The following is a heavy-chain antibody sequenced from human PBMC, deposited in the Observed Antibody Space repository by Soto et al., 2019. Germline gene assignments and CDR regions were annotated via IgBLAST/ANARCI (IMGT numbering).Heavy chain of an antibody. CDR2: ISYDGSNK. D-gene: IGHD3-10*01. Sequence: GGSLRLSCAASGFTFSSYAMHWVRQAPGKGLEWVAVISYDGSNKYYADSVKGRFTISRDNSKNTLYLQMNSLRAEDTAVYYCARDRLWFGELLGGGMDVWGQGTTVTVSS. V-gene: IGHV3-30-3*01. J-gene: IGHJ6*02. CDR1: GFTFSSYA. CDR3: ARDRLWFGELLGGGMDV.